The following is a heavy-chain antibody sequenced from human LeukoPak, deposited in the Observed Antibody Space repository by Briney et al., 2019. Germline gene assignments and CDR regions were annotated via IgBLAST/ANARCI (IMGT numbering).Heavy chain of an antibody. D-gene: IGHD5-18*01. CDR1: GFTFSSYA. V-gene: IGHV3-23*01. J-gene: IGHJ6*02. Sequence: GGSLRLSCAASGFTFSSYAMSWVRQAPGKGLEWVSAISGSGGSTYYADSVKGRFTISRDNSKNTLYLQMNSLRAEDTAVYYCATTATLYYYYGMDVCGQGTTVTVSS. CDR3: ATTATLYYYYGMDV. CDR2: ISGSGGST.